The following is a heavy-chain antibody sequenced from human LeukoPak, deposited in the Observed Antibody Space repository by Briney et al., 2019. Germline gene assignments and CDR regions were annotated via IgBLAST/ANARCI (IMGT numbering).Heavy chain of an antibody. D-gene: IGHD2-15*01. CDR1: GFTFSVYS. Sequence: GGSLRLSCAAPGFTFSVYSMNWVRQAPGKGLEWVSYISSSSSSIYYADSVKGRLTISRDNAKNSLNLQMNSLRDEDTAVYYCARGTYCGGGSRFFDSWGQGTLVTVSS. V-gene: IGHV3-48*02. CDR2: ISSSSSSI. J-gene: IGHJ4*02. CDR3: ARGTYCGGGSRFFDS.